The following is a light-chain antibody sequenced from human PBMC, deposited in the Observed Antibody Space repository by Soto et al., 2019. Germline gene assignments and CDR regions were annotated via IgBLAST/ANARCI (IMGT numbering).Light chain of an antibody. CDR2: AAS. CDR3: QQYNNWPPWT. V-gene: IGKV1-39*01. Sequence: DIQMTQSPSSLSASVGDRVTITCRASQTIDTYLNWYQQNPGKAPKLLIYAASTLQNGVPSRFSGSGSGTEFTLTISSLQSEDFAVYYCQQYNNWPPWTFGQGTKVEIK. CDR1: QTIDTY. J-gene: IGKJ1*01.